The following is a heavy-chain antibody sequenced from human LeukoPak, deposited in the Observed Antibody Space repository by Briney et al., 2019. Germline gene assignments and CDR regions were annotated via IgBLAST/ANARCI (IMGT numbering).Heavy chain of an antibody. CDR3: LRDPPRVAA. V-gene: IGHV3-74*01. CDR2: INIDGTST. Sequence: GGSLRLSCAASGFTFSSYGMHWVRQAPGRGLVWVSRINIDGTSTTYADSVKGRFTISRDNARNTLYLQMNSLRVEDTAVYYCLRDPPRVAAWGQGTLVTVSS. D-gene: IGHD2-15*01. CDR1: GFTFSSYG. J-gene: IGHJ5*02.